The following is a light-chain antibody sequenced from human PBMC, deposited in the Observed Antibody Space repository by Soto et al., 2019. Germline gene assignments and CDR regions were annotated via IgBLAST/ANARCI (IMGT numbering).Light chain of an antibody. CDR2: DVS. J-gene: IGLJ1*01. Sequence: QSVLTQPASVSGSPGQSITISCTGTSSVVGGYHYVSWYQQYPGKAPKVMIYDVSNRPSGVSNRFSGSKSGTTASLTISGLQAEDEADYSCSSYTSSSPYVFGTGNKVTVL. CDR3: SSYTSSSPYV. CDR1: SSVVGGYHY. V-gene: IGLV2-14*01.